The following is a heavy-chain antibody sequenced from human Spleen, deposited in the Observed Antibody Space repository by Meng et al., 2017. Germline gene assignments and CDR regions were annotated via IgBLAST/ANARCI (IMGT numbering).Heavy chain of an antibody. CDR1: GFTFSSCG. CDR2: INNDGDNR. CDR3: ARGGGNCSGGSCYTELRY. Sequence: GESLKISCVASGFTFSSCGMAWVRQAPGKGLEWVSTINNDGDNRHYADPVKGRFIISRDNSKDTFYLQMNSLRAEDTAVYYCARGGGNCSGGSCYTELRYWGQGTLVTVSS. J-gene: IGHJ4*02. D-gene: IGHD2-15*01. V-gene: IGHV3-23*05.